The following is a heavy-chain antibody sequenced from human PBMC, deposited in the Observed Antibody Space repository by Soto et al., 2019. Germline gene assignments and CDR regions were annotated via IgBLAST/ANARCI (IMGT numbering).Heavy chain of an antibody. V-gene: IGHV3-21*01. CDR3: ARGCSSASCYYY. CDR1: GFMFSSYT. D-gene: IGHD2-2*01. CDR2: VSFRGDI. J-gene: IGHJ4*02. Sequence: GGSLRLSCTASGFMFSSYTMNWVRQAPGKGLEWVSSVSFRGDIYYADSLEGRFTISRDDAKNSLYLQMNSLRAEDTAVYYRARGCSSASCYYYWGQGTLVTVSS.